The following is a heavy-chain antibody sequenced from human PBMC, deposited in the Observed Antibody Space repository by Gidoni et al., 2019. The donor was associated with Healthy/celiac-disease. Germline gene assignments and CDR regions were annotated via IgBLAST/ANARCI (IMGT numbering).Heavy chain of an antibody. CDR2: ISSISSYI. CDR1: GFPFSSYS. J-gene: IGHJ6*02. Sequence: EVQLVESGGGLVKPGGSLRLSCAASGFPFSSYSMNWVRQAPGTGLEWFSSISSISSYIYYADSVKGRFTISRDNAKNSLYLQMNSLRAEDTAVYYCAREVNYDFWSGYSYYYYGMDVWGQGTTVTVSS. V-gene: IGHV3-21*01. D-gene: IGHD3-3*01. CDR3: AREVNYDFWSGYSYYYYGMDV.